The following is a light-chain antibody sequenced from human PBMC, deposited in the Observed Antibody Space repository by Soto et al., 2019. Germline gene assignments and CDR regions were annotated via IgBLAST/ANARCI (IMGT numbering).Light chain of an antibody. CDR2: SNN. CDR1: SSNIGSNT. CDR3: AAWDDSVNGWV. V-gene: IGLV1-44*01. Sequence: QSVLTQPPSASGTPGQRVNISCSGSSSNIGSNTVNWYQQLPGTAPKLLIYSNNQRPSGVPDRFSGSKSGTSASLAISGLQSEDEADYYCAAWDDSVNGWVFGGGTKVTVL. J-gene: IGLJ3*02.